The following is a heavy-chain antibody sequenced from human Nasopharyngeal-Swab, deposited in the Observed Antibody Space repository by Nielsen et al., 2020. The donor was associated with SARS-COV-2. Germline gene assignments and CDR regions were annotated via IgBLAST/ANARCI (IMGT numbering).Heavy chain of an antibody. D-gene: IGHD2-2*01. CDR2: INHSGST. CDR1: GGSFSAYY. V-gene: IGHV4-34*01. Sequence: SETLSLTCAVSGGSFSAYYWGWIRQPPGKGLEWIGEINHSGSTNYIPSLKSRVTISVDTSKNQFSLKVTSVTAADTAVYYCARGISGVAPAPILGVGPYYHYYSMDVWGKGTTVTVSS. CDR3: ARGISGVAPAPILGVGPYYHYYSMDV. J-gene: IGHJ6*03.